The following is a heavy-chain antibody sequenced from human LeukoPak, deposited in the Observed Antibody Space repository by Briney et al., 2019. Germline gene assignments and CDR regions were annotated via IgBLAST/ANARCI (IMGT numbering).Heavy chain of an antibody. CDR3: ARGITIFGVVSAFFDY. J-gene: IGHJ4*02. Sequence: GASVKVSCKACGYTLTSYYIYWVRQATGQGIEWIVLMNPNSGNTGYAQKFQGRVTITRNTSISTAYMELSSLRSEDTAVYYCARGITIFGVVSAFFDYWGQGTLVTVSS. CDR2: MNPNSGNT. V-gene: IGHV1-8*03. CDR1: GYTLTSYY. D-gene: IGHD3-3*01.